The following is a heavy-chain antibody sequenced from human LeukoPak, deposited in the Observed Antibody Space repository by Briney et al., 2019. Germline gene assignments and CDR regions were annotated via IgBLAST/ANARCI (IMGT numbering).Heavy chain of an antibody. CDR3: ARRAYYDSSGYHPTSGYFDP. V-gene: IGHV4-4*08. D-gene: IGHD3-22*01. CDR1: GGSISNNY. J-gene: IGHJ2*01. Sequence: SETLCLTCTVSGGSISNNYWNWIRQAPGKGLEWIGYIYVNGITNYSPSLRSRVTISIATSKNQFSLRLTSVTAAATAIYDCARRAYYDSSGYHPTSGYFDPWGRGTLVSVS. CDR2: IYVNGIT.